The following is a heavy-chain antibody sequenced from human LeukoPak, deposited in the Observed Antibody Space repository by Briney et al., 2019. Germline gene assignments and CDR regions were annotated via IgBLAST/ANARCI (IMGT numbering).Heavy chain of an antibody. CDR2: IYPGDSNL. V-gene: IGHV5-51*01. Sequence: GEALKISWEASRYTFTSYWIGWVRQLPGKGLDWVCYIYPGDSNLGYNPSFQGQVTVSVDKSITTAYLQWSSLKASDTGTYLCAAINHPSGLLYWGQGTPVTVSS. CDR1: RYTFTSYW. J-gene: IGHJ4*02. CDR3: AAINHPSGLLY. D-gene: IGHD3-10*01.